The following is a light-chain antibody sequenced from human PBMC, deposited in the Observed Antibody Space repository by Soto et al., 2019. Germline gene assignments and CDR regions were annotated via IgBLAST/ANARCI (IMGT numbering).Light chain of an antibody. Sequence: EIVLTQSPGTLSLSPGERATLSCRASQSVTSNYLAWYQQKPGQAPGLLIYGASSRATGIPDRFSGSGSGTDFTLTISRLEPEDFAVYYCHQSGISPLTFGPGTRVDVK. CDR1: QSVTSNY. CDR2: GAS. J-gene: IGKJ3*01. CDR3: HQSGISPLT. V-gene: IGKV3-20*01.